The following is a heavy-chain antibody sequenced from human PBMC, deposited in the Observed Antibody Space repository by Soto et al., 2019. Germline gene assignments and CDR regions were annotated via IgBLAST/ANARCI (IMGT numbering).Heavy chain of an antibody. CDR1: KFTFSDFA. CDR2: IGGRGTDT. Sequence: DVQLLESGGGLVQPGGSLTLSCAASKFTFSDFAMSWVRQAPGKGLEWVSSIGGRGTDTYYADSAKGRFTISRDHSKNTLFLQMDGLRDEDTAVYYCAKDAVPYNGKWDWFDSWGQGTLVIVSS. CDR3: AKDAVPYNGKWDWFDS. V-gene: IGHV3-23*01. J-gene: IGHJ5*01. D-gene: IGHD1-20*01.